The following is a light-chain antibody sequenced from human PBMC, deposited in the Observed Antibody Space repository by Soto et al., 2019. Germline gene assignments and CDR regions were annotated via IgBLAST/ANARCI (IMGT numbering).Light chain of an antibody. J-gene: IGLJ1*01. CDR3: SSYAGSSIYV. CDR1: SSDVGGYNY. V-gene: IGLV2-8*01. Sequence: LTQPPSASGSPGRSVTISCTGTSSDVGGYNYVSWYQQRPGKAPKLILYGVTQRPSGVPDRFSGSKSGNTASLTVSGLQADDEGDYYCSSYAGSSIYVFGTGTKVTVL. CDR2: GVT.